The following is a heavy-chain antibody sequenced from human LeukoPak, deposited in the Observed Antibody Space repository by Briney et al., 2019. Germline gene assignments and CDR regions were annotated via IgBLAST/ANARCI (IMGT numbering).Heavy chain of an antibody. Sequence: GASVKVSCKASGYTFTSYGISWVRQAPGQGLEWRGWISAYNGNTNYAQKLQGRVTMTTDTSTSTAYMELRSLRSDDTAVYYCARANMVRGVIIRNWFDPWGQGTLVTVSS. CDR3: ARANMVRGVIIRNWFDP. J-gene: IGHJ5*02. D-gene: IGHD3-10*01. CDR1: GYTFTSYG. CDR2: ISAYNGNT. V-gene: IGHV1-18*04.